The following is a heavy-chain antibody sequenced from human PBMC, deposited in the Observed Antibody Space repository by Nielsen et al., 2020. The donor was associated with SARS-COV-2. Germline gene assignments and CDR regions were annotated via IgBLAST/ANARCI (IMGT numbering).Heavy chain of an antibody. CDR1: GLSFNSYA. CDR2: IFASGAGT. Sequence: GESLKISCTASGLSFNSYAMTWVRQAPGKGLEWVSAIFASGAGTYYADSVKGRFTISRDNSKSTVFLQMNSLKLEDTAVYYCARETIDHTSSFVDYWGQGTLVTVSS. V-gene: IGHV3-23*01. J-gene: IGHJ4*02. D-gene: IGHD6-6*01. CDR3: ARETIDHTSSFVDY.